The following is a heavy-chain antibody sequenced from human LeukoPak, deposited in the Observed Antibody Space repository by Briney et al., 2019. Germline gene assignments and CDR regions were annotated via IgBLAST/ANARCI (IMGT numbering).Heavy chain of an antibody. Sequence: SETLSLTCTVSGYSMSSGDYWGWIRQPPGKGLEWIGNIYHSGSTYYNPSLMSRVTKSVHTSKNQFSLKLSSVTAADTAVYYCARALNVRPYNWFDSWGQGTLVTVSS. J-gene: IGHJ5*01. CDR3: ARALNVRPYNWFDS. V-gene: IGHV4-38-2*02. CDR2: IYHSGST. CDR1: GYSMSSGDY.